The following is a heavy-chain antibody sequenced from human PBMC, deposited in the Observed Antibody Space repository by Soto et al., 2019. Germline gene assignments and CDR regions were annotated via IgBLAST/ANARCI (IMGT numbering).Heavy chain of an antibody. J-gene: IGHJ3*02. CDR3: ARVRGEWDCSSTSCYDAFDI. V-gene: IGHV3-21*01. CDR2: ISSSSSYI. D-gene: IGHD2-2*01. CDR1: GFTFSSYS. Sequence: GGSLRLSCAASGFTFSSYSMNWVRQAPGKGLEWVSSISSSSSYIYYADSVKGRFTISRDNAKNSLYLQMNSLRAEDTAGYYCARVRGEWDCSSTSCYDAFDIWGQGTMVTVSS.